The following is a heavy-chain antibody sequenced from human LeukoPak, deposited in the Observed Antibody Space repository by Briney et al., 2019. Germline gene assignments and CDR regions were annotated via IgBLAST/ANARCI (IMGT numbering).Heavy chain of an antibody. CDR2: ISSSGSTI. J-gene: IGHJ4*02. V-gene: IGHV3-48*03. Sequence: GGSLRLSCAASGFTLSSYEMNWVRQAPGKGLEWVSYISSSGSTIYYAGSVKGRFTISRDNAKNSLYLQMNSLRAEDTAVYYCASLHRKDYWGQGTLVTVSS. CDR1: GFTLSSYE. CDR3: ASLHRKDY.